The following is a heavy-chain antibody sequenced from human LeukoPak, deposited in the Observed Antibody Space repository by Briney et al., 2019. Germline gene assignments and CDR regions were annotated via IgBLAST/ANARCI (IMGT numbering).Heavy chain of an antibody. D-gene: IGHD1-14*01. V-gene: IGHV4-34*01. CDR1: GGSFSGYY. CDR2: INQSGST. CDR3: ARFHPWATGGDYFDY. J-gene: IGHJ4*02. Sequence: SETLSLTCAVYGGSFSGYYWSWIRQPPGKGLEWIGEINQSGSTNYNPSLKSRVTISVDASTNQFSLKLSSVTAADTAVYYCARFHPWATGGDYFDYWGQGTLVTVSS.